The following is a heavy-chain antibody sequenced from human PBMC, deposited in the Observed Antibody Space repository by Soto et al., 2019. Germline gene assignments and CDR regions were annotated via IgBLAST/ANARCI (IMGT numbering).Heavy chain of an antibody. CDR1: GFFISSGNH. CDR2: IFHGGNT. Sequence: PSETLSLTCAVSGFFISSGNHWGWIRKPPGKGLEWIGSIFHGGNTYYNPSLKSRVTISVDMSKNQFSLKLNSVTVADTAVYYCARARWYDAFDVWGQGTVVTVSS. V-gene: IGHV4-38-2*01. CDR3: ARARWYDAFDV. D-gene: IGHD2-15*01. J-gene: IGHJ3*01.